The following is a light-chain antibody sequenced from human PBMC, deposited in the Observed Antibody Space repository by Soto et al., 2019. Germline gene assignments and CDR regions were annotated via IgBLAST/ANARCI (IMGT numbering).Light chain of an antibody. J-gene: IGKJ1*01. V-gene: IGKV1-27*01. Sequence: DIQMTQSPSSLSASVGDRVTITCRASQGISNYLAWYQQKPGKVPKLLIYAASTLQSGVPSRFSGSGSGTDFTLTISSLQPEDVATYYCPTYNSASPWTFGHGTKLDSK. CDR2: AAS. CDR1: QGISNY. CDR3: PTYNSASPWT.